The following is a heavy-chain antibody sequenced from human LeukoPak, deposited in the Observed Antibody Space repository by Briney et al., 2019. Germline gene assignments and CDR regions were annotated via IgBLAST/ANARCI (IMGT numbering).Heavy chain of an antibody. CDR3: AHPEGYWQDSFDS. D-gene: IGHD2-15*01. CDR2: ISGSGGST. CDR1: GFTFSSYA. Sequence: PRGSLRLACAASGFTFSSYAVGSGRQAPGKGLELVSAISGSGGSTYYAASVKGPFPISRDHSKNALYPQMTRLRAEDTAVYCCAHPEGYWQDSFDSWGQGTLVTASS. J-gene: IGHJ4*02. V-gene: IGHV3-23*01.